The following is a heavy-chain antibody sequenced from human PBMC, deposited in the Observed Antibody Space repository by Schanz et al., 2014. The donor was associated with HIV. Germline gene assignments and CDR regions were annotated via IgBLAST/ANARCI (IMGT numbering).Heavy chain of an antibody. CDR2: ISFDGSHK. Sequence: VQLLESGGGLEQPGRSLRLSCAASGFTFDSFGMHWVRQAPGKGLEWVAAISFDGSHKYSADSVKGRFTISRDDSSDTLYLQMNSLRPEDTAVYYCAKSHKHDSSDYYRFYYFGMDVWGQGTTVTVSS. J-gene: IGHJ6*02. CDR1: GFTFDSFG. D-gene: IGHD6-19*01. V-gene: IGHV3-30*18. CDR3: AKSHKHDSSDYYRFYYFGMDV.